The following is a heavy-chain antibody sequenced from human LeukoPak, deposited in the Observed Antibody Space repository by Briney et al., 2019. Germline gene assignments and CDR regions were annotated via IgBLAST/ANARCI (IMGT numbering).Heavy chain of an antibody. CDR1: GGSISSGSYY. D-gene: IGHD6-19*01. J-gene: IGHJ5*02. CDR2: IYTSGST. Sequence: PSETLSLTCTVTGGSISSGSYYWRWIRQPAGKRLEWIGRIYTSGSTNYNPSLKSRVTISVDTSKNQFSLKLSSVTAADTAVYYCARDLWYSSGSQLDPWGQGTLVTVSS. CDR3: ARDLWYSSGSQLDP. V-gene: IGHV4-61*02.